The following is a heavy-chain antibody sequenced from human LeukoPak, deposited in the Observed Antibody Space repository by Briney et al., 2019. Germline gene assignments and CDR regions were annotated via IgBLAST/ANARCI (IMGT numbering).Heavy chain of an antibody. CDR1: GFNVTGNY. CDR2: IYSDGTT. CDR3: VVGYYYGVY. D-gene: IGHD3-10*01. J-gene: IGHJ4*02. Sequence: GGSLRLSCAASGFNVTGNYMNWVRQAPGKGLEWVSIIYSDGTTYYADSVKDRFIFSRDNSKNTLYLQMNSLRAEDTAVYYWVVGYYYGVYWGQGNLVTVSS. V-gene: IGHV3-66*01.